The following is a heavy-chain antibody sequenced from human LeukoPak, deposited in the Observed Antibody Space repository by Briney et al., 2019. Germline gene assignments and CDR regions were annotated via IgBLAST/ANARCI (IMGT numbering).Heavy chain of an antibody. D-gene: IGHD2-15*01. J-gene: IGHJ3*02. CDR2: ISSSGNYI. V-gene: IGHV3-21*01. CDR3: SRTGYFDI. Sequence: PGGSLILSCADSGFTFSNYSMNWVRQAPGKGLECVSSISSSGNYISYADSVKGRFTISRDNAKNSLSLQMNSLRCEDTAVFYCSRTGYFDIWGQGTMVTVSS. CDR1: GFTFSNYS.